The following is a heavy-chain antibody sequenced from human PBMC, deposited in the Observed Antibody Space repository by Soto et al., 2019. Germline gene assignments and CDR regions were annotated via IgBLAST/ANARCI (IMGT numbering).Heavy chain of an antibody. CDR2: IYYSGST. CDR1: GGSISSGGYY. V-gene: IGHV4-31*03. Sequence: PSETLSLTCTVSGGSISSGGYYWSWIRQHPGKGLEWIGYIYYSGSTYYNPSLKSRVTISVDTSKNQFSLKLSSVTAADTAVYYCASILSDRYYYDSSGNRDYYHGMDVWGQGTTVTVSS. J-gene: IGHJ6*02. CDR3: ASILSDRYYYDSSGNRDYYHGMDV. D-gene: IGHD3-22*01.